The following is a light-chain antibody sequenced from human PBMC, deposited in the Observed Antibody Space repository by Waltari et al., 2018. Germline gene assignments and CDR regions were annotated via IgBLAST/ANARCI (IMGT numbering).Light chain of an antibody. Sequence: CRASQSVTSTSLTWYPRKLGQAPRRLIYGTSSRATGIPDRFSGSGSGTDFTLTISRLEPEDFAVYYCQQYDGEVVTFGGGTKVEI. CDR2: GTS. CDR3: QQYDGEVVT. V-gene: IGKV3-20*01. CDR1: QSVTSTS. J-gene: IGKJ4*01.